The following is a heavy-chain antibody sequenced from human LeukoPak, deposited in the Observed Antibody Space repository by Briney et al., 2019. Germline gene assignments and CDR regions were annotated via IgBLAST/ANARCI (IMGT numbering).Heavy chain of an antibody. CDR3: AAQSIMITFGGGYYFDY. J-gene: IGHJ4*02. V-gene: IGHV1-46*01. D-gene: IGHD3-16*01. CDR1: GYTFTSYY. Sequence: ASVKVSCKASGYTFTSYYIHWVRQAPGQGLEWMGIINPSGGSTSYAQKFQGRVTMTRDMSTSTVYMELSSLRSEDTAVYYCAAQSIMITFGGGYYFDYWGQGTLVTVSS. CDR2: INPSGGST.